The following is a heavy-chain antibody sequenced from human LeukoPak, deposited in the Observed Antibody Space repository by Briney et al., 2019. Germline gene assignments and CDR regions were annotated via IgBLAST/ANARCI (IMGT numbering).Heavy chain of an antibody. Sequence: GSSVKVSCKASGGTFSSYAISWVRQAPGQGLEWMGWISGYNGNTDYAQKFQGRVTMTTDTSTSTAYMELRSLRSDDTANYYCARDEQLLPRWFDRWGQGTLVTVSS. J-gene: IGHJ5*02. CDR2: ISGYNGNT. CDR3: ARDEQLLPRWFDR. V-gene: IGHV1-18*01. D-gene: IGHD5-18*01. CDR1: GGTFSSYA.